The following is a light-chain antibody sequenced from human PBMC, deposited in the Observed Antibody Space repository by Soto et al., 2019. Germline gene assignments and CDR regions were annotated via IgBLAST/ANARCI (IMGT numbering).Light chain of an antibody. CDR2: GAS. V-gene: IGKV3-20*01. CDR3: QQYGSSPHT. CDR1: QSVSSSY. J-gene: IGKJ2*01. Sequence: EIVLTQSPGTLSLSPGERATLSCRASQSVSSSYLAWYQHKPGQPPRLLIYGASSRATGIPDRFSGSGSGTAFTLTISRLEPEDFAVYYCQQYGSSPHTFGQGTKLEIK.